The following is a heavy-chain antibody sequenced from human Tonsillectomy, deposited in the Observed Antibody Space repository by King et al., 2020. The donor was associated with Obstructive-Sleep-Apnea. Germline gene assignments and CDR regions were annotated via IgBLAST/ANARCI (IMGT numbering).Heavy chain of an antibody. CDR2: IKQDGSEK. V-gene: IGHV3-7*03. J-gene: IGHJ4*02. Sequence: VQLVESGGGLVQPGGSLRLSCAASGFTFSSHWMSWVRQAPGKGLEWVANIKQDGSEKYYVDSVKGRFTISRDNAKNSLYLQMNSLRAEDTAVYYCARKTWELPPHFDYWDQGTLVTVSS. D-gene: IGHD1-26*01. CDR3: ARKTWELPPHFDY. CDR1: GFTFSSHW.